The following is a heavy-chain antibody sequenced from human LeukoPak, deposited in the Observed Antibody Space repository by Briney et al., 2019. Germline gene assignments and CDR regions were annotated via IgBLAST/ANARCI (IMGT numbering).Heavy chain of an antibody. J-gene: IGHJ3*02. D-gene: IGHD5-24*01. Sequence: SETLSLTCTVSGVSISSYYRSWIRQPPGKGLEWIGYIYYSVSTNYNPSPKSRVTISVDTSKNQFSLKLSSVTAADMAVYYCARQRRLGRNDAFDIWGQGTMVTVSS. CDR3: ARQRRLGRNDAFDI. V-gene: IGHV4-59*01. CDR1: GVSISSYY. CDR2: IYYSVST.